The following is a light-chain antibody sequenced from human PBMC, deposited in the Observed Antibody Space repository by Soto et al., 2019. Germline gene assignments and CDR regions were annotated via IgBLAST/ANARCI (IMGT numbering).Light chain of an antibody. CDR1: RDISNS. CDR2: GAS. V-gene: IGKV1-12*01. CDR3: QQTSAFPRT. J-gene: IGKJ1*01. Sequence: DIQMTQSPSTLSASLGDRVTITCRASRDISNSLAWYQQTPGRAPKLLLRGASSLHRGVPSRFRGGGAGTEFTLTISSLQPEDFETYYCQQTSAFPRTFGQGTKVDIK.